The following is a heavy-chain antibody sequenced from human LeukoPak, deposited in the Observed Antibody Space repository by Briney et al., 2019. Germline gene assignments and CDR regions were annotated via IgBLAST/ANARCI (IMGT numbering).Heavy chain of an antibody. Sequence: PGGSLRLSCAASGFTFSSYGMHWVRQAPGKGLEWIGEIYHSGSTNYNPSLKSRVTISVDKSKNQFSLRLSSVTAADTAVYYCARTRARITMIGGGFDIWGQGTMVTVSS. J-gene: IGHJ3*02. V-gene: IGHV4-4*02. D-gene: IGHD3-22*01. CDR3: ARTRARITMIGGGFDI. CDR2: IYHSGST. CDR1: GFTFSSYG.